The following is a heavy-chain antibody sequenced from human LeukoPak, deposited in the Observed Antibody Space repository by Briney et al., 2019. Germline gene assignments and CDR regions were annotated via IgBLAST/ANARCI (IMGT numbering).Heavy chain of an antibody. V-gene: IGHV1-18*01. CDR2: IRSNDGHT. J-gene: IGHJ5*02. Sequence: ASVKVSCKASGYIFTSYDISWVRQAPGQGLEWMGWIRSNDGHTKYAQKFQGRVTMTMDTFTTTFYMELRSLTSDDTGMYYCARQQLVPNWFDPWGQGTLVTVSS. CDR1: GYIFTSYD. CDR3: ARQQLVPNWFDP. D-gene: IGHD6-13*01.